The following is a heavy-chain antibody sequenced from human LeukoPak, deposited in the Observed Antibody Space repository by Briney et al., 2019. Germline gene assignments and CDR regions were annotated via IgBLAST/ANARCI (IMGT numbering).Heavy chain of an antibody. D-gene: IGHD6-13*01. J-gene: IGHJ4*02. CDR1: GFTFSSYA. CDR2: ISGSSGNT. Sequence: GGSLRLSCIASGFTFSSYAMSWVRQAPGKGLEWVSSISGSSGNTHYADSVKGRFTISRDNSKNTLYLQMNSLRAEDTAIYYCAKPARVGAVDYWGQGTLVTVSS. CDR3: AKPARVGAVDY. V-gene: IGHV3-23*01.